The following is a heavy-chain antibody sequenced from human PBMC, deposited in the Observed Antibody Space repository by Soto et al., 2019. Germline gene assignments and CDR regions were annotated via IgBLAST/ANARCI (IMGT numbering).Heavy chain of an antibody. Sequence: EVQLVESGGGLVKPGGSLRLSCAASGFTFSNAWMSWVRQAPGKGLEWVGRIKSKTDGGTTDYAAPVKGRFTISRDDSKNTLYLQMNSLKTEDTAVYYCTTGDFTGDRNEYYYDSSGPISWGQGTLVTVSS. CDR3: TTGDFTGDRNEYYYDSSGPIS. D-gene: IGHD3-22*01. J-gene: IGHJ4*02. CDR2: IKSKTDGGTT. V-gene: IGHV3-15*01. CDR1: GFTFSNAW.